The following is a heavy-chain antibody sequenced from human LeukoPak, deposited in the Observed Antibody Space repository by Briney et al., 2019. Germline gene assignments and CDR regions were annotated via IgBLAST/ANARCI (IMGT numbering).Heavy chain of an antibody. CDR2: IHVSGNI. CDR3: ARERYSSRGVYGMDV. V-gene: IGHV4-61*10. J-gene: IGHJ6*02. CDR1: GGSINSGSYF. Sequence: SETLFLTCTVSGGSINSGSYFWNWIRQPAGKGLEWIGRIHVSGNINNNPSLKSRDTMSIDTSKNQFSLNLRSVTAADTAVYYCARERYSSRGVYGMDVWGQGTTVTVSS. D-gene: IGHD6-13*01.